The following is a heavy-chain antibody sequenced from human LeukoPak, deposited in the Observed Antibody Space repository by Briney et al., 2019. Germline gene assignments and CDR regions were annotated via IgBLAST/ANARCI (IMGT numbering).Heavy chain of an antibody. V-gene: IGHV3-7*03. D-gene: IGHD6-19*01. CDR1: GFTFSGYW. CDR3: ATWPGGWYGEDS. CDR2: IKQDGSEK. Sequence: PGGSLRLSCAASGFTFSGYWMSWVRQAPGKGLEWVASIKQDGSEKYYVDSVKGRFTISRDNAKESLYLQMNSLRADDTAVYYCATWPGGWYGEDSWGQGTLVTVSS. J-gene: IGHJ4*02.